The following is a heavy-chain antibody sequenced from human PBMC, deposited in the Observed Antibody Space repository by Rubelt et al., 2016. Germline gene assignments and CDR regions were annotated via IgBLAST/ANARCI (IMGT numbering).Heavy chain of an antibody. Sequence: QLQLQESGPGLVRPSETLSLTCTVSGGSISSSSYYWGWIRQPAGKGLEWIGEIYHSGTTTYNPPLESRVTVSSGSASAPTLFPLVSCEXXXSXXXSXXVGCLAXDFQ. D-gene: IGHD3-10*01. CDR3: XVGCLAXDFQ. J-gene: IGHJ1*01. V-gene: IGHV4-39*01. CDR2: IYHSGTT. CDR1: GGSISSSSYY.